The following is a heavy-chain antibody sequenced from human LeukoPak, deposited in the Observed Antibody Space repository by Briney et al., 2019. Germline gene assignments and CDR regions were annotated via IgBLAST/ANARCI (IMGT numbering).Heavy chain of an antibody. D-gene: IGHD1-26*01. J-gene: IGHJ3*02. CDR3: ATGGRWELPRPYAFEI. CDR2: ISAYNGHT. CDR1: GYTFTSYG. V-gene: IGHV1-18*01. Sequence: ASVKVSCKASGYTFTSYGINWVRQAPGQGLEWMGWISAYNGHTNYAQKLQGRVTVSTDTSTSTAYMELRSLRSDDTAVYYCATGGRWELPRPYAFEIWGQRTMVTVSS.